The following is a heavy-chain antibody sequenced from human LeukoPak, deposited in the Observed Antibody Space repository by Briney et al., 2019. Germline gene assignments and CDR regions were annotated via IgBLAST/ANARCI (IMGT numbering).Heavy chain of an antibody. J-gene: IGHJ4*02. V-gene: IGHV3-30*18. Sequence: GGSLRLSCAASGFTFSSYGMHWVRQAPGKGLEWVAVISYDGSNKYYADSVKGRFTISRDNSKNTLYLQMNSLRAEGTAVYYCAKDSGIVGATFFGYFDYWGQGTLVTVSS. D-gene: IGHD1-26*01. CDR2: ISYDGSNK. CDR1: GFTFSSYG. CDR3: AKDSGIVGATFFGYFDY.